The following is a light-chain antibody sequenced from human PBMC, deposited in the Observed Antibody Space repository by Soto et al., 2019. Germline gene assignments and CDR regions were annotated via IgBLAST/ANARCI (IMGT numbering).Light chain of an antibody. CDR3: QQDNNWPRT. V-gene: IGKV3-15*01. J-gene: IGKJ1*01. CDR2: GAS. CDR1: QSVSSN. Sequence: ETVMTQSPEPRSLSPGESSTLSCMASQSVSSNLAWYQQKPGQAPRLLIYGASTRATGIAARFSGSGSGTQFTLTISSLQSEDFAIYFCQQDNNWPRTFGQGTKVDNK.